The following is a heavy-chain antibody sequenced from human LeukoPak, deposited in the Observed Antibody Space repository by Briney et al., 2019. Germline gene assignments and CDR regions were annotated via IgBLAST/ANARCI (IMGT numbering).Heavy chain of an antibody. CDR3: TTMIIWGSTSYYFDY. CDR2: IKSKTDGGTT. J-gene: IGHJ4*02. V-gene: IGHV3-15*01. CDR1: GFTFSNAW. D-gene: IGHD2-2*01. Sequence: GGSLRLSCAASGFTFSNAWMSWVRQAPGKGLEWVGRIKSKTDGGTTDYAAPVKGRFTISRDDSKNTLYLQMNSLKTEDTAVYYCTTMIIWGSTSYYFDYWGQGTLVTVSS.